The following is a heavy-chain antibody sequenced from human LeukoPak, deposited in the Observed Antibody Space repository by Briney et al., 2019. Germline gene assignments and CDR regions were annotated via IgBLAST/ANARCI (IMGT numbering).Heavy chain of an antibody. CDR3: ARDLSTEVRYFDWLGWFDP. V-gene: IGHV4-4*02. Sequence: SETLSLTCAVSGASISDSNWWSWVRQPPGKGLEWIGEIYHSGSTNYNPSLKSRVTMSVDTSKNQFSLKLSSVTAADTAVYYCARDLSTEVRYFDWLGWFDPWGQGTLVTVSS. J-gene: IGHJ5*02. CDR2: IYHSGST. CDR1: GASISDSNW. D-gene: IGHD3-9*01.